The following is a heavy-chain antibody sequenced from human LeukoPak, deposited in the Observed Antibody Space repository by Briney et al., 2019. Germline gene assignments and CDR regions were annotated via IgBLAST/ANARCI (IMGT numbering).Heavy chain of an antibody. CDR2: ISGSGGST. D-gene: IGHD3-22*01. Sequence: GGSVRLSCAASGFTFSRYAMSWVRQAPGKGLEWVSAISGSGGSTYYADSVKGRFTISRDNSKNTLYLQMNSLRAEDTAVYYCAKETYDSSGYYGYWGQGTLVTVSS. V-gene: IGHV3-23*01. J-gene: IGHJ4*02. CDR1: GFTFSRYA. CDR3: AKETYDSSGYYGY.